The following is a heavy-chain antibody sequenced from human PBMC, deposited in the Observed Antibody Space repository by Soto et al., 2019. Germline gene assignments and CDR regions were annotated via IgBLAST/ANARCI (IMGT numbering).Heavy chain of an antibody. CDR1: GGTFSSYA. D-gene: IGHD6-19*01. CDR3: ARVSDRGWLEATYYYGMDV. V-gene: IGHV1-69*13. CDR2: IIPIFGTA. Sequence: ASVKVSCKASGGTFSSYAISWVRQAPGQGLEWMGGIIPIFGTANYAQKFQGRVTITADESTSTAYMELSSLRSEDTAVYYCARVSDRGWLEATYYYGMDVWGQGTTVTVSS. J-gene: IGHJ6*02.